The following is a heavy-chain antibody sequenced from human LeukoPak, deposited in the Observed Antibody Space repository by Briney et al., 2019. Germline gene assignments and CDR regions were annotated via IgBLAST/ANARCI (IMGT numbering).Heavy chain of an antibody. J-gene: IGHJ3*02. CDR3: ARAGPEEIVVVITEGEAAFDI. CDR2: ISAYSGNT. V-gene: IGHV1-18*01. D-gene: IGHD3-22*01. Sequence: ASVKVSCKASGYTFTSYGISWVRQAPGQGLEWMGWISAYSGNTNYAQKLQGRVTMTTDTSTSTAYMELRSLRSDDTAVYYCARAGPEEIVVVITEGEAAFDIWGQGTMVTVSS. CDR1: GYTFTSYG.